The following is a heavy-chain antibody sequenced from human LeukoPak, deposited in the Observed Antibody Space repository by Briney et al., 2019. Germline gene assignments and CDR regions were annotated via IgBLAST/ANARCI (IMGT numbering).Heavy chain of an antibody. CDR2: MYYSGST. D-gene: IGHD3-22*01. Sequence: KASETLSLTCTVSGASISGYYWNWIRQPPGKGLEWIGSMYYSGSTYYNPSLKSRVTISVDTSKSQFSLKLSSVTAADTAVYYCAAGSSGYYYDSSGYLLWGQGTLVTVSS. CDR3: AAGSSGYYYDSSGYLL. V-gene: IGHV4-59*04. J-gene: IGHJ4*02. CDR1: GASISGYY.